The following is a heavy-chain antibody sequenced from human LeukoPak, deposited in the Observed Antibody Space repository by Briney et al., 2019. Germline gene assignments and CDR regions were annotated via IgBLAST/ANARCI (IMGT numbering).Heavy chain of an antibody. J-gene: IGHJ6*02. CDR2: ISYDGSNK. V-gene: IGHV3-30*03. D-gene: IGHD3-22*01. CDR1: GFTFSSYG. Sequence: GGSLRLSCAASGFTFSSYGMHWVRQAPGKGLEWVAVISYDGSNKYYADSVKGRFTISRDNSKNTLYLQMNSLRAEDTAVYYCARWKNYYDSSGYLLYYGMDVWGQGTTVTVSS. CDR3: ARWKNYYDSSGYLLYYGMDV.